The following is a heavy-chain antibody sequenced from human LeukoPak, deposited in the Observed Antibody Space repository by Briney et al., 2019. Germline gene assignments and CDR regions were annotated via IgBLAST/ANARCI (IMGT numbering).Heavy chain of an antibody. CDR2: ISGSGGST. J-gene: IGHJ4*02. CDR1: GFTFNSYA. D-gene: IGHD5-12*01. CDR3: AKARGYDCFDY. Sequence: GGSLRPSCAASGFTFNSYAMSWVRQAPGKGLEWVSAISGSGGSTYYADSVKGRFTISRDNSRNTLYLQMNSLRAEDTAVYYCAKARGYDCFDYWGQGTLVTVSS. V-gene: IGHV3-23*01.